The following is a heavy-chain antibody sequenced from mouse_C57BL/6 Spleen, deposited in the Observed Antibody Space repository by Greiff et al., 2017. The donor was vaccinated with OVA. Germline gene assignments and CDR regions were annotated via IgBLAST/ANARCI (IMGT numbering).Heavy chain of an antibody. Sequence: EVKLMESGPELVKPGASVKIPCKASGYTFTDYNMDWVKQSHGKSLEWIGDINPNNGGTIYNQKFKGKATLTVDKSSSTAYMELRSLTSEDTAVYYCARPYDGYFYFDYWGQGTTLTVSS. CDR3: ARPYDGYFYFDY. CDR2: INPNNGGT. CDR1: GYTFTDYN. D-gene: IGHD2-3*01. J-gene: IGHJ2*01. V-gene: IGHV1-18*01.